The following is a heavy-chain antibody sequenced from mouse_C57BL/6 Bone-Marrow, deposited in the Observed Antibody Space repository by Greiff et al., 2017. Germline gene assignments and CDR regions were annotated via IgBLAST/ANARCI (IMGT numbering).Heavy chain of an antibody. CDR1: GFNIKDDY. J-gene: IGHJ1*03. Sequence: EVQLQQSGAELVRPGASVKLSCTASGFNIKDDYMHWVKQRPEQGLEWIGWIDPENGDTEYASKFQGKATITADTSSNTAYLQLSSLTSEDTAVYYCTLLVLRSSGGWYFDGWGTGTTVTVSS. V-gene: IGHV14-4*01. D-gene: IGHD1-1*01. CDR3: TLLVLRSSGGWYFDG. CDR2: IDPENGDT.